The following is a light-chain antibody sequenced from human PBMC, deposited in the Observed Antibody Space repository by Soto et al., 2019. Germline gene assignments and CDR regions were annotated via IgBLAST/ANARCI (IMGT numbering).Light chain of an antibody. CDR3: QHYDGSPRT. Sequence: ETVLTQSPGTVSLSPGERATLSCTTSQSVKSNYLAWYQQKPGQAPRLLIYGVFNRATGIPDRFSGSGSGTDFTLTNSALEPDDSAVYYYQHYDGSPRTFGQGTKLEI. CDR2: GVF. CDR1: QSVKSNY. J-gene: IGKJ2*01. V-gene: IGKV3-20*01.